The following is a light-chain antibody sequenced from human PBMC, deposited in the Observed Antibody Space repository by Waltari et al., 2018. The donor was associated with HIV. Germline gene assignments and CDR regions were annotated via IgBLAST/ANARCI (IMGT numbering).Light chain of an antibody. CDR1: KLDNQL. J-gene: IGLJ2*01. CDR3: QAWDSTVAV. Sequence: SYELTQPPSLSVSPGQTASIPCSGNKLDNQLVCWYGPRTGQSPVLVIYKDTKRPSDIPERFSGSSSGDTATLTISETQTVDEGDYYCQAWDSTVAVFGGGTRLTVL. CDR2: KDT. V-gene: IGLV3-1*01.